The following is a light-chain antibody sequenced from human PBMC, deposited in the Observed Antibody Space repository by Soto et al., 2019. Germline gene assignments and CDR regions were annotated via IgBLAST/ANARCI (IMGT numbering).Light chain of an antibody. CDR1: QSISSY. CDR3: QQSYSTPRT. V-gene: IGKV1-39*01. Sequence: IEVTQSPSSLSASVGDRFTITGRASQSISSYLNWYQQKPGKAPKLLIYAASSLQSGVPSRFSGSGSGTDFTLTISSLQPEDFATYYCQQSYSTPRTFGQRTMVDIK. J-gene: IGKJ1*01. CDR2: AAS.